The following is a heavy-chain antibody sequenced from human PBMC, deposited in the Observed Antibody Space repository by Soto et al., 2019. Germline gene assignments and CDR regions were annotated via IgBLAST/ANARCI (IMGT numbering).Heavy chain of an antibody. J-gene: IGHJ3*02. Sequence: EVQLLESGGGLVQPGESLRLSCAASGFTFSIYAMTWVRQSPGKGLEWVSSMSRTGDNTYYADSVKGRFTISRDNFKNALYVQMNSLVGEHTAVYYRAKAGITMIVVVISWDAFDIWCQGTMVTVSS. CDR3: AKAGITMIVVVISWDAFDI. CDR1: GFTFSIYA. V-gene: IGHV3-23*01. D-gene: IGHD3-22*01. CDR2: MSRTGDNT.